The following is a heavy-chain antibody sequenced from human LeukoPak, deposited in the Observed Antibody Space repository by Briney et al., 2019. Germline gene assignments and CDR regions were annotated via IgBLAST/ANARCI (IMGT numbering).Heavy chain of an antibody. J-gene: IGHJ2*01. V-gene: IGHV4-39*01. Sequence: SETPSLTCTLSGGSISTGRYYCGWIRQPPGKGLEWIETIFHSVSAYFTPSLSRRVTISVDTSKNQFPLHLSSVTAADTALYDCARHMPSALRIVVVTSDWYFDLWGRGTLVTVSS. CDR1: GGSISTGRYY. CDR2: IFHSVSA. D-gene: IGHD2-21*02. CDR3: ARHMPSALRIVVVTSDWYFDL.